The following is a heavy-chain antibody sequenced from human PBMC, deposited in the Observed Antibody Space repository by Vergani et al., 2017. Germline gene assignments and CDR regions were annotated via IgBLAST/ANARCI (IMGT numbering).Heavy chain of an antibody. Sequence: QVLLVQSGAEVKKPGASARVSCKTSGYTFTNYYIHWVRQAPGQGLEWMGIINPSGGSTTYAQQFQGRLTMTRDTSTSTVYMYLSNLRSEDTAVYYCARPHGDILPPDPRRLDYWGQGTLVTVSS. CDR1: GYTFTNYY. CDR2: INPSGGST. J-gene: IGHJ4*02. CDR3: ARPHGDILPPDPRRLDY. V-gene: IGHV1-46*03.